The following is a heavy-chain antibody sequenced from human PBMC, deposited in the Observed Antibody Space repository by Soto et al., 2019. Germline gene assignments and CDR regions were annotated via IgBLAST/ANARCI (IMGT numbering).Heavy chain of an antibody. V-gene: IGHV4-59*08. CDR3: AALGYCSGGSCYGLDY. Sequence: SETLSLTCTASGGSISSYYWSWIRQPPGKGLEWIGYIYYSGSTNYNPSLKSRVNISVDTSKNQFSLKLSSVTAADTALYYCAALGYCSGGSCYGLDYWGQGTLVTVS. D-gene: IGHD2-15*01. CDR1: GGSISSYY. CDR2: IYYSGST. J-gene: IGHJ4*02.